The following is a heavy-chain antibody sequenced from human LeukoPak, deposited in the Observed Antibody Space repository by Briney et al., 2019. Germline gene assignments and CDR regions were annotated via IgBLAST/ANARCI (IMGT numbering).Heavy chain of an antibody. J-gene: IGHJ4*02. D-gene: IGHD1-26*01. Sequence: GGSLRLSCAASGFTFRDYYKSWIRQAPGKGLEWVSYISSGGSSTYYADSVKGRFTISRDDAKNSLYLQMNSLRAEDTAVYYCARGHWELSSWGQGTLVTVSS. CDR2: ISSGGSST. CDR3: ARGHWELSS. CDR1: GFTFRDYY. V-gene: IGHV3-11*01.